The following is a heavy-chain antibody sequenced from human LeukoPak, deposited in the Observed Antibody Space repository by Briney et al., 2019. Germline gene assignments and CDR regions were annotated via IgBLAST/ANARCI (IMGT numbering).Heavy chain of an antibody. J-gene: IGHJ4*02. CDR3: ARDPGRFWELLSTPDY. CDR1: GFTFSSYA. CDR2: ISYDGSNK. Sequence: GGSLRLSCAASGFTFSSYAMHWVRQAPGKGLEWVAVISYDGSNKYYADSVKGRFTISRDNSKNTLYLQMNSLRAEDTAVYYCARDPGRFWELLSTPDYWSQGTLVTVSS. V-gene: IGHV3-30*04. D-gene: IGHD3-10*01.